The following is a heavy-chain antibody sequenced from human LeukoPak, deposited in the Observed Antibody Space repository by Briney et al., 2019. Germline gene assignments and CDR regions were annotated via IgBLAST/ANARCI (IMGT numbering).Heavy chain of an antibody. Sequence: GASVKVSCKASGYTFTGYYMHWVRQAPGQGLEWMGWINPNSGGTNYAQKFQGRVTMTRDTSISTAYMELCRLRSDDTAVYYCARLSQLLWFGEPTAYYFDYWGQGTLVTVSS. D-gene: IGHD3-10*01. V-gene: IGHV1-2*02. CDR2: INPNSGGT. J-gene: IGHJ4*02. CDR1: GYTFTGYY. CDR3: ARLSQLLWFGEPTAYYFDY.